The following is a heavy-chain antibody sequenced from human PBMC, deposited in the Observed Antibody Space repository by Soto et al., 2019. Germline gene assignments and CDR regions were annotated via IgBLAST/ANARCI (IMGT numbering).Heavy chain of an antibody. J-gene: IGHJ5*02. CDR2: INHSGST. CDR3: ALIVAKINKGRYNWFDP. CDR1: GGSFSGYY. Sequence: QVQLQQWGAGLLKPSETLSLTCAVYGGSFSGYYWSWIRQPPGKGLEWIGEINHSGSTNYNPSLKSRVTISVDTSKKQFSLKLSSVTAADTAVYYCALIVAKINKGRYNWFDPWGQGTLVTVSS. D-gene: IGHD5-12*01. V-gene: IGHV4-34*01.